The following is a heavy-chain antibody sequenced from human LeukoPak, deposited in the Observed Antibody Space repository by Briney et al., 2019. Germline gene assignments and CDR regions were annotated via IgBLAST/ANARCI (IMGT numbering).Heavy chain of an antibody. CDR2: INSDGSST. Sequence: LAGGSLRLSCAASGFTFSSYWMHWVRQAPGKGLVWVSRINSDGSSTSYADSVKGRFTISRDNAKNTLYLQMNSLRAEDTAVYYCARVTYGSGTYGAFDYWGQGTLVTVSS. D-gene: IGHD3-10*01. CDR3: ARVTYGSGTYGAFDY. J-gene: IGHJ4*02. V-gene: IGHV3-74*01. CDR1: GFTFSSYW.